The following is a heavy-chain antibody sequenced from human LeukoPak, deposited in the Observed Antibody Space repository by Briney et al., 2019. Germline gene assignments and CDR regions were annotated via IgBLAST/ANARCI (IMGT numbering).Heavy chain of an antibody. J-gene: IGHJ6*03. Sequence: SETQSLTCTVSGGSISSSSYYWGWIRQPPGKGLEWIGSIYYSGSTYYNPSLKSRVTISVDTSKNQFSLKLSSVTAADTAVYYCARDKVYYYYYYMDVWGKGTTVTVSS. CDR3: ARDKVYYYYYYMDV. CDR1: GGSISSSSYY. V-gene: IGHV4-39*07. CDR2: IYYSGST.